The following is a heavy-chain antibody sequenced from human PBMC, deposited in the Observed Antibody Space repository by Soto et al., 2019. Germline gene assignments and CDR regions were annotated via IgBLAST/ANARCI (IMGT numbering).Heavy chain of an antibody. Sequence: ASVKVSCKASGGTFSSYTISWVRQAPGEGLEWMGRIIPILGIANYAQKFQGRVTITADKSTSTAYMELSSLRSEDTAVYYCARDPGLGDNSNGYYPPIWGYGTLVNV. CDR1: GGTFSSYT. CDR3: ARDPGLGDNSNGYYPPI. CDR2: IIPILGIA. V-gene: IGHV1-69*04. D-gene: IGHD3-22*01. J-gene: IGHJ4*01.